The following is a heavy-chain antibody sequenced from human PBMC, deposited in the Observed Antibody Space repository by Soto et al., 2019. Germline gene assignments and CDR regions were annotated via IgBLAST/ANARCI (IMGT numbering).Heavy chain of an antibody. CDR1: GGSFTSNNW. V-gene: IGHV4-4*02. Sequence: PSETLSLTCAISGGSFTSNNWWTWVRQPPGQGLEWIGEIYRTGSTNYNPSLKSRVTISLDKSENQFSLKVTSLTAADTAVYYCASRDPGTSVDYWGQGTLVTVSS. CDR3: ASRDPGTSVDY. J-gene: IGHJ4*02. D-gene: IGHD1-7*01. CDR2: IYRTGST.